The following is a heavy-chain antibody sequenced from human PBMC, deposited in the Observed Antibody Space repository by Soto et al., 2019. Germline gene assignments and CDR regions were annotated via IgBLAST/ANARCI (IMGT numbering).Heavy chain of an antibody. Sequence: EVQLVESGGGLVKPGGSLRLSCAASGFTFSSYSMNWVRQAPGKGLEWVSSISSSSSYIYYADSMKGRFTISRDNAKNSLYLQMNSLRAEDTAVYYCARGPHMITFGGVIVEGNWFDPWGQGTLVTVSS. D-gene: IGHD3-16*02. CDR2: ISSSSSYI. J-gene: IGHJ5*02. CDR3: ARGPHMITFGGVIVEGNWFDP. V-gene: IGHV3-21*01. CDR1: GFTFSSYS.